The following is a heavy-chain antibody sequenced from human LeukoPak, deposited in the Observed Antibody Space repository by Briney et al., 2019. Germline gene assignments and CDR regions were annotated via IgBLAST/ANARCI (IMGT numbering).Heavy chain of an antibody. CDR3: ARDLGSYYYDSSGY. J-gene: IGHJ4*02. D-gene: IGHD3-22*01. CDR1: GFALNSYS. V-gene: IGHV3-21*01. Sequence: GGSLRLSCAASGFALNSYSSTWVRQAPGKGLEWVSSISSTSAYIHYADSVKGRFTISRDNAKNSLYLQMNSLRAEDTAVYYCARDLGSYYYDSSGYWGQGTLVTVSS. CDR2: ISSTSAYI.